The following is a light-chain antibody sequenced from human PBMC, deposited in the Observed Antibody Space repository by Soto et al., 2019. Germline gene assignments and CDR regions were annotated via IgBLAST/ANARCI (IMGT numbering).Light chain of an antibody. Sequence: QSVLAQPPSASGTPGQRVTISCSGSTSNIGSTSSIGSDYVYWYQQLPGTAPRLLIYSTNQRPSGVPDRFSGSKSGTSASLAITGLQADDEAVYYCQSYDSSLTGSPVFAGGTKLTVL. V-gene: IGLV1-47*02. J-gene: IGLJ3*02. CDR3: QSYDSSLTGSPV. CDR1: TSNIGSTSSIGSDY. CDR2: STN.